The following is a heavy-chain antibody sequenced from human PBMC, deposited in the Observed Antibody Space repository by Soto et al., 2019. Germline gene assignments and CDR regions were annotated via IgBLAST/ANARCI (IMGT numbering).Heavy chain of an antibody. J-gene: IGHJ6*02. CDR1: GGSISGYY. Sequence: SETLSLTCTVSGGSISGYYWSWIRQPPGRGLEWLVYISYSGSTNYNPCLKSRVTISVDTSKNHFSMKLSSVTAADTAVYFCARGKPSGYRFSPRSFFYYGLDVGGPGTTVTVSS. D-gene: IGHD5-18*01. CDR3: ARGKPSGYRFSPRSFFYYGLDV. CDR2: ISYSGST. V-gene: IGHV4-59*01.